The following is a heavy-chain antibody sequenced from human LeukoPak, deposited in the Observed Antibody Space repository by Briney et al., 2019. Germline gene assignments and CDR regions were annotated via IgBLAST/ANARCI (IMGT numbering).Heavy chain of an antibody. Sequence: PETLSLTCTVSGVSTTNGIYYWAWIRQPPGKGLEWIGSVHNVGSTYYNLSLRSRATMSIDTSKNQFSLRLNSVTAADTAVYYCARHAEYNSGWHFYLDHWGQGILVTVSS. CDR2: VHNVGST. V-gene: IGHV4-39*01. D-gene: IGHD6-19*01. J-gene: IGHJ4*02. CDR3: ARHAEYNSGWHFYLDH. CDR1: GVSTTNGIYY.